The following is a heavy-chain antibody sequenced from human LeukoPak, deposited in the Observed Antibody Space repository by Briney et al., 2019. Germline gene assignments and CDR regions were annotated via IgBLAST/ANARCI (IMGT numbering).Heavy chain of an antibody. CDR2: INPNSGGT. CDR1: GYTLTGYY. D-gene: IGHD4-17*01. Sequence: ASVKVSCKASGYTLTGYYMHWVRQAPGQGLEWMGWINPNSGGTNYAQKFQGRVTMTRDTSISTAYMELSRLRSDDTAVYYCARDRGPYYGDYADYYYMDVWGKGTTVTVSS. V-gene: IGHV1-2*02. CDR3: ARDRGPYYGDYADYYYMDV. J-gene: IGHJ6*03.